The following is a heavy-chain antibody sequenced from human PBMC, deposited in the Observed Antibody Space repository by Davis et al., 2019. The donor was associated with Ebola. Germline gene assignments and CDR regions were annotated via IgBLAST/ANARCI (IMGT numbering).Heavy chain of an antibody. CDR3: ARDRSEQVGALYYYYYGMDV. J-gene: IGHJ6*04. CDR1: GFTVSSNY. D-gene: IGHD1-26*01. V-gene: IGHV3-53*05. CDR2: IYSGGST. Sequence: GESLKISCAASGFTVSSNYMSWVRQAPGKGLEWVSVIYSGGSTYYADSVKGRFTISRDNSKNTLYLQMNSLRAEDTAVYYCARDRSEQVGALYYYYYGMDVWGKGTTVTVSS.